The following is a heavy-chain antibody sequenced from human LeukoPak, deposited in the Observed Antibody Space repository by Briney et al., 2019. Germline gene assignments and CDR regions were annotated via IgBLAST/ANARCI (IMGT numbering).Heavy chain of an antibody. Sequence: GGSLRLSCTPPGFISSNYGMHWVRQAPGKGLGWVAFIRHDGSNKYYADSVKGRCTISRDTSKKTVYLQMNSLRTEDTAVYYCARAGQLWLYYYYMDVWGKGTTVTVSS. CDR1: GFISSNYG. J-gene: IGHJ6*03. CDR2: IRHDGSNK. D-gene: IGHD5-18*01. V-gene: IGHV3-30*02. CDR3: ARAGQLWLYYYYMDV.